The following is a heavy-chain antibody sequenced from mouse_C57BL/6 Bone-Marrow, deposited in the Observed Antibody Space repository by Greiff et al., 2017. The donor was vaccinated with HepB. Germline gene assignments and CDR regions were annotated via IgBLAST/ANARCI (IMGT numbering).Heavy chain of an antibody. CDR2: IYYSGTI. D-gene: IGHD1-1*01. CDR1: GISITTGNYR. V-gene: IGHV3-5*01. CDR3: ARDSHYYGSSYGYAMDY. Sequence: EVKVVESGPGLVKPSQTVFLTCTVTGISITTGNYRWSWIRQFPGNKLEWIGYIYYSGTITYNPSLTSRTTITRDTPKNQFFLEMNSLTAEDTATYYCARDSHYYGSSYGYAMDYWGQGTSVTVSS. J-gene: IGHJ4*01.